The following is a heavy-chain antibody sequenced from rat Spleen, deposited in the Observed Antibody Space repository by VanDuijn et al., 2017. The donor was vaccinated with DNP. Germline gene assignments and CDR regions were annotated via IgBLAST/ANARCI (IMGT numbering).Heavy chain of an antibody. V-gene: IGHV5S10*01. Sequence: VRLRESGPGLVQPSHTLSLTCTVSGFSLTSYGVNWVRQAPKKGLEWVATIIYDGSRTYYRDSVKGRFTISRDTAKSTLYLQMDSLQTEDTATYYCASTLVNYGTYGYYAMDAWGQGTSVTVSS. CDR1: GFSLTSYG. CDR2: IIYDGSRT. J-gene: IGHJ4*01. D-gene: IGHD1-3*01. CDR3: ASTLVNYGTYGYYAMDA.